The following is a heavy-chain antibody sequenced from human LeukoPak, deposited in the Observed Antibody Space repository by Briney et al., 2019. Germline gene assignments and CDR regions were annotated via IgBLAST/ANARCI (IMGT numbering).Heavy chain of an antibody. CDR2: NYYSGST. Sequence: SETLSLTCTVSGDSVSSSRYSWGWVRQPPGKGLEWIGGNYYSGSTSYNPSLKSRVTITLDTSNNQVSLRLSSVTAADTAVYYCARGRYGWLPFDYWGQGTLVTVSS. D-gene: IGHD3-16*01. CDR3: ARGRYGWLPFDY. J-gene: IGHJ4*02. CDR1: GDSVSSSRYS. V-gene: IGHV4-39*07.